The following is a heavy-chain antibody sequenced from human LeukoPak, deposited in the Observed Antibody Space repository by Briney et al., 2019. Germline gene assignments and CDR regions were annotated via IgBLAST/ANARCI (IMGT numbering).Heavy chain of an antibody. CDR1: GFMFSSYG. CDR2: ISTSSIYI. Sequence: PGGSLRLSCAASGFMFSSYGMHWVRQAPGKGLEWVSSISTSSIYIYYADSVKGRFTISRGNAKNSLYLQMNSLRAEDTTLYYCARDATYCAGGSCSRFDPWGQGTLVTVSS. D-gene: IGHD2-15*01. V-gene: IGHV3-21*01. J-gene: IGHJ5*02. CDR3: ARDATYCAGGSCSRFDP.